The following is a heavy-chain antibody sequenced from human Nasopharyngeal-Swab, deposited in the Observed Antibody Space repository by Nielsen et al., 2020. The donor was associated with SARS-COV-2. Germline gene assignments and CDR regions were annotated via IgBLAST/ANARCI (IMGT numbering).Heavy chain of an antibody. CDR2: IGTAGDT. CDR3: AKDLRDGFLDY. J-gene: IGHJ4*02. V-gene: IGHV3-13*01. CDR1: GFTFSSYD. D-gene: IGHD5-24*01. Sequence: GESLKISCAASGFTFSSYDMHWVRQATGKGLEWVSAIGTAGDTYYPGSVKGRFTISRENAKNSLYLQMNSLRAGDTAVYYCAKDLRDGFLDYWGQGTLVTVSS.